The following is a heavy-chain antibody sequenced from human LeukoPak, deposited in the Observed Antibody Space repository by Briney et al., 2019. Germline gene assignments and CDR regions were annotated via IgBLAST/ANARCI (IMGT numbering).Heavy chain of an antibody. J-gene: IGHJ4*02. CDR3: ARARSGNWDDY. D-gene: IGHD7-27*01. CDR1: GFTFSSYG. Sequence: PGRSLRLSCAASGFTFSSYGMHWVRQAPGKGLEWVAVIWYDGSNKYYADSVKGRFTISRDNAKNTLYLQMNSLRAEDTAVYYCARARSGNWDDYWGQGTLVTVSS. CDR2: IWYDGSNK. V-gene: IGHV3-33*01.